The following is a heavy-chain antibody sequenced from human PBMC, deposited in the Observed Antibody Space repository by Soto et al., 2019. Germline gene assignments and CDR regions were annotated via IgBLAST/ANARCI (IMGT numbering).Heavy chain of an antibody. J-gene: IGHJ4*02. V-gene: IGHV4-31*03. CDR2: IFYSGST. Sequence: SETLSLTCSVSGGSISSGDYYWSWVRQHPGKGLEWIGYIFYSGSTYYNPSLKSRVTISVDTSKNQFSLKLSSVTAADTVVYYCARGGSGDIVVVAAIDYWGQGTLVTVSS. D-gene: IGHD2-15*01. CDR1: GGSISSGDYY. CDR3: ARGGSGDIVVVAAIDY.